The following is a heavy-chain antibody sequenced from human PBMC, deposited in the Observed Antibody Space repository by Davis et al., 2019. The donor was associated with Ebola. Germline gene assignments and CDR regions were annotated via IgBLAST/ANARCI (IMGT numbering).Heavy chain of an antibody. J-gene: IGHJ6*04. D-gene: IGHD2-8*01. CDR2: ISAYNGHT. CDR1: GYTFNNYG. CDR3: TRDRAYCTHGACFTRYHDYGLDV. Sequence: ASVKVSCKASGYTFNNYGIRWVRQPPGQGREGMGCISAYNGHTNYPQNLQGRLTMTTATSTATAYMELRCLTSDDPAVYYCTRDRAYCTHGACFTRYHDYGLDVWGKGTTVTVSS. V-gene: IGHV1-18*01.